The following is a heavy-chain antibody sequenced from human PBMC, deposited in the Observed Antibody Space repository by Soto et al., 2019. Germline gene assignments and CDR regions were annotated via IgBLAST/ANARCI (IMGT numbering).Heavy chain of an antibody. V-gene: IGHV1-69*01. CDR3: ARGAAGAARPSYNWFDP. J-gene: IGHJ5*02. CDR2: IIPIFGTA. D-gene: IGHD6-6*01. CDR1: GGTFSSYA. Sequence: QVQLVQSGAEVKKPGSSVKVSCKASGGTFSSYAISWVRQAPGQGLEWMGGIIPIFGTANYAQKFQGRVTISADESTSTAYMEVSSLRSEDTAVYYCARGAAGAARPSYNWFDPWGQGTLVTVSS.